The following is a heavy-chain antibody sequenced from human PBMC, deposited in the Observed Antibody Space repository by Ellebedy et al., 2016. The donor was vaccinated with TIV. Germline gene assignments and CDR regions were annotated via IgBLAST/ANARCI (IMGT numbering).Heavy chain of an antibody. CDR3: ARDRNPIVVVPGATLNNYYYYYMDV. Sequence: GGSLRLSXAASGFRFNTYWMNWIRQAPGKGLEWVSSISSGGSYIYYADSVKGRFTISRDNAKNSLYLQMNSLRAEDTSVYYCARDRNPIVVVPGATLNNYYYYYMDVWGKGTTVTVSS. V-gene: IGHV3-21*01. CDR1: GFRFNTYW. J-gene: IGHJ6*03. D-gene: IGHD2-2*01. CDR2: ISSGGSYI.